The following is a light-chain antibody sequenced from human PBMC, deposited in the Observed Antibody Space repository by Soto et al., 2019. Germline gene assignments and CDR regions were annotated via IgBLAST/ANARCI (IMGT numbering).Light chain of an antibody. Sequence: IVMTQSPESLAVSLGERTTINCRSSQSVLDSPDNKNYLAWYQRKPGQPPKRLIYWASTRESGVPDRFSGSGSGTDFTLTISGLQAEDVAVYYCQQYYSFPLSFGGGTKVEIK. V-gene: IGKV4-1*01. CDR2: WAS. J-gene: IGKJ4*01. CDR3: QQYYSFPLS. CDR1: QSVLDSPDNKNY.